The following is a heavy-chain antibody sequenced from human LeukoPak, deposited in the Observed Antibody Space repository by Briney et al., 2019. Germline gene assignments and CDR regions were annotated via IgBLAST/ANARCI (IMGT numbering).Heavy chain of an antibody. CDR3: ARVVDDYDNWFDP. CDR1: GGSISSSSYY. CDR2: IYYSGST. V-gene: IGHV4-39*07. D-gene: IGHD4-17*01. Sequence: SETLSPTCTVSGGSISSSSYYWGWIRQPPGKGLEWIGSIYYSGSTYYNPSLKSRVTISVDTSKNQFSLKLSSVTAADTAVYYCARVVDDYDNWFDPWGQGTLVTVSS. J-gene: IGHJ5*02.